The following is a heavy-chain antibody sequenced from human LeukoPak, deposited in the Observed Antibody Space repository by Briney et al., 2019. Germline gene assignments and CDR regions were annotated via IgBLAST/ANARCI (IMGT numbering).Heavy chain of an antibody. CDR1: GHTFTSHD. V-gene: IGHV1-8*01. Sequence: ASVKLSYKSSGHTFTSHDLNWVRQATGQALEWMGWMNPNSGNTGYAQNLQGRVTMTRSTSINAAYMELSSLRSEDTAVYYCTRCVYWGQGTLVTVSS. CDR2: MNPNSGNT. J-gene: IGHJ4*02. CDR3: TRCVY.